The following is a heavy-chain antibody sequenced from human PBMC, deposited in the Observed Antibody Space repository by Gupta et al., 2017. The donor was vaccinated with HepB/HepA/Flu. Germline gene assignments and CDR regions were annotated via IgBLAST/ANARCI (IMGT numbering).Heavy chain of an antibody. J-gene: IGHJ4*02. Sequence: QLQLVQSGDAAKKPGASVKVSCNASGYTFASSGISWVRQAPGQGLEWMGWISTYNGDTNYAQKFQGRVTMTTDTSTTTADMELRSLTSDDTAVYYCAGEKIAAWYYFDHWGQGTLVTVSS. D-gene: IGHD6-6*01. V-gene: IGHV1-18*01. CDR1: GYTFASSG. CDR2: ISTYNGDT. CDR3: AGEKIAAWYYFDH.